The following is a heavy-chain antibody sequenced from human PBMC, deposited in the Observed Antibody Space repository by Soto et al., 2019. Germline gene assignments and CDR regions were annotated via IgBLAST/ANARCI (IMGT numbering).Heavy chain of an antibody. D-gene: IGHD3-22*01. CDR3: ARDRAYYDSSGFAIGAFDI. CDR1: GGSISSGGYY. J-gene: IGHJ3*02. Sequence: QVQLQESGPGLVKPSQTLSLTCTVSGGSISSGGYYWSWIRQHPGKGLEWIGYIYYSGSTYYNPSLKSRVTISVDTSKNQFSLKLSSVTAADTAVYYCARDRAYYDSSGFAIGAFDIWGQGTMVTVSS. V-gene: IGHV4-31*03. CDR2: IYYSGST.